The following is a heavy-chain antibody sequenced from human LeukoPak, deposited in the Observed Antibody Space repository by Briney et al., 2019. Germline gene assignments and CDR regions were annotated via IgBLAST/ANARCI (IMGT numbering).Heavy chain of an antibody. Sequence: SETLSLTCAVSGGSISSGGYSWSWIRQPPGKGLDWIRYIYHSGSTYYNPSLKSRVTISVDRSKNQFSLKLSSVTAEDTAVYYCARANCGGDCFNNWFDPWGQGTLVTVSS. V-gene: IGHV4-30-2*01. J-gene: IGHJ5*02. CDR2: IYHSGST. D-gene: IGHD2-21*02. CDR3: ARANCGGDCFNNWFDP. CDR1: GGSISSGGYS.